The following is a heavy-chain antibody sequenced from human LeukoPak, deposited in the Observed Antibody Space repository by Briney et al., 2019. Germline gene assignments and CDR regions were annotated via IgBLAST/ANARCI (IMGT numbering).Heavy chain of an antibody. CDR1: GFTFSDHH. D-gene: IGHD1-26*01. CDR3: AXKRSGSNYPFDY. V-gene: IGHV3-72*01. J-gene: IGHJ4*02. Sequence: GGSLRLSCAASGFTFSDHHMDWVRQAPGKGLEWVGRSKDKANRYTTEYAASVKGRFTISRDDSKKSVYLQMNSLKTEDTAVYXCAXKRSGSNYPFDYWGQGTLVTVSS. CDR2: SKDKANRYTT.